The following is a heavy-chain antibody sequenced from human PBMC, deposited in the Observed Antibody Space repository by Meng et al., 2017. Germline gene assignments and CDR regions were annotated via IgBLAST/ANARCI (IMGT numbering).Heavy chain of an antibody. V-gene: IGHV1-69*06. Sequence: VQSGCGVKKPGPSVKVPGKALGGTFSSYAISWVRQAPGQGLEWMGGIIPIFGTANYAQKFQGRVTITADKSTSTAYMELSSLRSEDTAVYYCARVSPPIAVAAPDYWGQGTLVTVSS. CDR2: IIPIFGTA. CDR3: ARVSPPIAVAAPDY. D-gene: IGHD6-19*01. CDR1: GGTFSSYA. J-gene: IGHJ4*02.